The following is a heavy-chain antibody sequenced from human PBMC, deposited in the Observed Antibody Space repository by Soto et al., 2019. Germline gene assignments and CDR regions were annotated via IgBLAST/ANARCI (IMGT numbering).Heavy chain of an antibody. CDR3: ARDTVPYSGGWYVVGY. CDR1: GFTFSSHA. D-gene: IGHD6-19*01. V-gene: IGHV3-30-3*01. J-gene: IGHJ4*02. Sequence: VQLLESGGGLVQPGGSLRLSCAASGFTFSSHAMSWVRRAPGKGLEWVAVISYDGSNKYYADSVKGRFTISRDNSKNELYPKMSCLRAEDTDVYYCARDTVPYSGGWYVVGYWGQGTLVTVSS. CDR2: ISYDGSNK.